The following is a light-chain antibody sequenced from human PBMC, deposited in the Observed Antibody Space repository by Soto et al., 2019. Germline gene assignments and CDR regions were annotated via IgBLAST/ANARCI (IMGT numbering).Light chain of an antibody. V-gene: IGKV3-20*01. CDR3: QKLNSYPLT. CDR1: QSISSSY. Sequence: LLTQSPGTLSLSPGDSAALSCRASQSISSSYLAWYKQKTGQAPRLLIYGQSSRATGIPDRLSGSGSGTDLNLTISRLEPEDFATYYCQKLNSYPLTCGQGTRLEIK. CDR2: GQS. J-gene: IGKJ5*01.